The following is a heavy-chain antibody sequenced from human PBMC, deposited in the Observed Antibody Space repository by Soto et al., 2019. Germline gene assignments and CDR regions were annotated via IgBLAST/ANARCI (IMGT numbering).Heavy chain of an antibody. Sequence: SGPTLVNPTQTLTLTCSVSGVSITTQGVGVGWVRQPPGKALEWLAFTYWDDDNRYNPSLKPRLNTMKDSSRNQVALIMTNMDPADTATYYCPHRLTVMSTSNYGSFDFRGQGTLVTVSS. CDR3: PHRLTVMSTSNYGSFDF. CDR1: GVSITTQGVG. D-gene: IGHD3-16*01. V-gene: IGHV2-5*02. CDR2: TYWDDDN. J-gene: IGHJ3*01.